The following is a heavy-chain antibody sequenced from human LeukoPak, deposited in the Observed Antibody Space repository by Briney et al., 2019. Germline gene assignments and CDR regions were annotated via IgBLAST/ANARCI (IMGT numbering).Heavy chain of an antibody. V-gene: IGHV3-33*06. D-gene: IGHD1-26*01. CDR2: IWYDGSNK. J-gene: IGHJ3*02. Sequence: PGGSLRLSCAASGFTFSSYGMHWVRQAPGKGLEWVAVIWYDGSNKYYADSVKGRFTISRDNSKNTLYLQMNSLRAEDTALYYCAKDRVSLGNACDIGGEGTIVTVSS. CDR1: GFTFSSYG. CDR3: AKDRVSLGNACDI.